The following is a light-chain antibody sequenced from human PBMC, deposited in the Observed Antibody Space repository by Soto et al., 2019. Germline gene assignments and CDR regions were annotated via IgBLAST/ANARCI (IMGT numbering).Light chain of an antibody. Sequence: EIVLTQSPGTLSLSPGERATLSCRASHSVSSSYLAWYQQKPGQAPRLLIYGASSRATGIPDRFRGSGSGTVFPLSISILELEDFAVYFCQLYGCSPPITICQGTRLEMK. CDR1: HSVSSSY. J-gene: IGKJ5*01. CDR2: GAS. CDR3: QLYGCSPPIT. V-gene: IGKV3-20*01.